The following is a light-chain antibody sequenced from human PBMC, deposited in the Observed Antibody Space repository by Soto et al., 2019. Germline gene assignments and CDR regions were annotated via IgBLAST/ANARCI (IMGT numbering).Light chain of an antibody. CDR3: QQYDILPIT. J-gene: IGKJ5*01. Sequence: DIQMTQSPSSLSASVGDRVTITCRASQSISRYLNWYQQKPGKAPNLLIYVASSLQSEVPSRFSGSGSGTDFTLTITSLQPEDFATYYCQQYDILPITFGRGTRLENK. V-gene: IGKV1-39*01. CDR1: QSISRY. CDR2: VAS.